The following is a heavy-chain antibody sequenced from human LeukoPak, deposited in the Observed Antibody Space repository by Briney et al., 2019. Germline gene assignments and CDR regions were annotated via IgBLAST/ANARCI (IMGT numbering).Heavy chain of an antibody. CDR1: GFTFSNYG. CDR3: AKEHYGSGSYGAFDI. CDR2: ISGSGGST. D-gene: IGHD3-10*01. V-gene: IGHV3-23*01. Sequence: EGSLRLSCAASGFTFSNYGMSWVRQAPGKGLEWVSTISGSGGSTYYADSVKGRFTISRDNSKNTLYLQMNSLRAEDTAVYYCAKEHYGSGSYGAFDIWGQGTMVTVSS. J-gene: IGHJ3*02.